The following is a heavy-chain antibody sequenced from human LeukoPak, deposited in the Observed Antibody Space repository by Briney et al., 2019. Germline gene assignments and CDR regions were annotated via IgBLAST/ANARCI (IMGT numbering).Heavy chain of an antibody. Sequence: SETLSLTCTVSGGSISSYYWSWIRRPPGKGLEWIGYIYYSGSTNYNPSLKSRVTISVDTSKNQFSLKLSSVTAADTAVYYCARARHDYGDYGNDYWGQGTLVTVSS. CDR3: ARARHDYGDYGNDY. J-gene: IGHJ4*02. CDR1: GGSISSYY. V-gene: IGHV4-59*01. D-gene: IGHD4-17*01. CDR2: IYYSGST.